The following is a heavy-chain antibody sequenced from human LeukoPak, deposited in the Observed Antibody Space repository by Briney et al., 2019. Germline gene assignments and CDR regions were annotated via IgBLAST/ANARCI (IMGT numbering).Heavy chain of an antibody. CDR2: ISSSGSTI. CDR1: GFTFSDYY. CDR3: ARVGPIVVVPAAISANWFDP. D-gene: IGHD2-2*02. Sequence: GGSLRLSCAASGFTFSDYYMSWIRQAPGKGLEWVSYISSSGSTIYYADSVKGRFTISRDNAKNSLYLQMNSLRAEDTAVYYCARVGPIVVVPAAISANWFDPWGQGTLVTVSS. J-gene: IGHJ5*02. V-gene: IGHV3-11*04.